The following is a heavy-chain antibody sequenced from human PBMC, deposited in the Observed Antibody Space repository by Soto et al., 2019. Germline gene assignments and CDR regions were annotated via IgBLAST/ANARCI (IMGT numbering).Heavy chain of an antibody. J-gene: IGHJ4*02. Sequence: SGPTLVNPTPTLTLTCTFSGFSLSTSGMRVSWIRQPPGKALEWLARIDWDDDKFYSTSLKTRLTISKDTSKNQVVLTMTNMDPVDTATYYCARIYSYGYGLDYWGQGTLVTVSS. CDR2: IDWDDDK. CDR3: ARIYSYGYGLDY. V-gene: IGHV2-70*04. CDR1: GFSLSTSGMR. D-gene: IGHD5-18*01.